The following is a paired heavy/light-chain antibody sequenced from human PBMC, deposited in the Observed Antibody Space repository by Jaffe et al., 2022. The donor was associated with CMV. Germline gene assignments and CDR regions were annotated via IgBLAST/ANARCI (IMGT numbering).Light chain of an antibody. CDR1: TGPVTSGHY. CDR2: DTT. J-gene: IGLJ7*01. Sequence: QAVVTQEPSLTVSPGHTVTLTCGSSTGPVTSGHYPYWFQQKPGQGPKTLIYDTTNKHPWTPARFSGSLLEGKAALTLSGAQTEDEAEYYCCLFYSGAYGGGHVVFGGGTHLTVL. CDR3: CLFYSGAYGGGHVV. V-gene: IGLV7-46*01.
Heavy chain of an antibody. Sequence: EVQVVESGGDLVQPGGSLRLSCQITGFSMSRYSMAWVRQAPGKGLEWVSSISGSGDVENYADSVQGRFTVSRDNSKNMVYLQMNSLRVEDTAIYYCAGASGGQGTLVTVSS. J-gene: IGHJ4*02. CDR1: GFSMSRYS. V-gene: IGHV3-23*04. CDR2: ISGSGDVE. D-gene: IGHD1-26*01. CDR3: AGAS.